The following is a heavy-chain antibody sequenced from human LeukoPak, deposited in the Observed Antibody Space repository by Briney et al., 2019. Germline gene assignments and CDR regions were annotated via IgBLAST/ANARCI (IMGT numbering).Heavy chain of an antibody. CDR1: GFTFSSYG. CDR3: ARTEGTVAYDS. V-gene: IGHV3-74*01. J-gene: IGHJ5*01. D-gene: IGHD4-23*01. CDR2: INSDGSGT. Sequence: PGGSLRLSCAASGFTFSSYGMHWVRQAPGKGLVWVSRINSDGSGTTYADSVRGRFTISRDNAKNTLYLQVNSLRAEDTAVYYCARTEGTVAYDSWGQGTLVTVSS.